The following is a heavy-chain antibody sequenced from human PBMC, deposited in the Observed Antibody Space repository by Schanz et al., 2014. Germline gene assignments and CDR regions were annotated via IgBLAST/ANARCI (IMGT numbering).Heavy chain of an antibody. Sequence: QVQLVESGGGVVQPGRSLRLSCAASGFTFSSYGMHWVRQAPGKGLEWVAAMSYDGSIKYYGDSVKGRFTISRDNSKNTLYLQMNTLRAEDTAVYYCASGVHVSSLQKGLQFWGRGTLVIVSS. V-gene: IGHV3-30*03. CDR3: ASGVHVSSLQKGLQF. CDR2: MSYDGSIK. D-gene: IGHD3-10*01. J-gene: IGHJ1*01. CDR1: GFTFSSYG.